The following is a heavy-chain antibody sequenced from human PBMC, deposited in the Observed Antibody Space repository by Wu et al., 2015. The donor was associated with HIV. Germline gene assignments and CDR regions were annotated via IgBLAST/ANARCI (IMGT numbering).Heavy chain of an antibody. D-gene: IGHD5-12*01. CDR2: VNPKGGGT. CDR3: ARGREYKEYDMGNWLDP. J-gene: IGHJ5*02. CDR1: GFTFTNYY. V-gene: IGHV1-2*02. Sequence: QVHLVQSGAEVKKPGASVKVSCKASGFTFTNYYIHWVRQAPGQGLEWMGWVNPKGGGTNYAQNFQGRVTMTWDPSVNTAYMELSRLTSDDTAVYYCARGREYKEYDMGNWLDPWGQGTLVTVSS.